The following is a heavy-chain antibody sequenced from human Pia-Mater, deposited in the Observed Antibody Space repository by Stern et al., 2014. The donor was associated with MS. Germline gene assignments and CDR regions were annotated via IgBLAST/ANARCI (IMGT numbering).Heavy chain of an antibody. Sequence: QLQLQESGPGLVKPSETLSLTCTVSGGSISSSSYYWGWIRQPQGKGLEWIGSIYYSGSTYYNPSLKSRVTISVDTSKNQFSLKLSSVTAADTAVYYCARWAYSSGWYNWFDPWGQGTLVTVSS. CDR3: ARWAYSSGWYNWFDP. CDR1: GGSISSSSYY. V-gene: IGHV4-39*01. CDR2: IYYSGST. D-gene: IGHD3-22*01. J-gene: IGHJ5*02.